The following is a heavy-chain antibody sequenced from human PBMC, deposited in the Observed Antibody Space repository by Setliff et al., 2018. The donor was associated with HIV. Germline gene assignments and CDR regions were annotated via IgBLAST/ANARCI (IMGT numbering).Heavy chain of an antibody. D-gene: IGHD3-22*01. CDR2: INHSGST. CDR1: GGSFSGSY. J-gene: IGHJ3*02. CDR3: ARRGGYTYYYDSSGYHRGPNDAFDI. V-gene: IGHV4-34*01. Sequence: TLSLTCAVYGGSFSGSYWSWIRQPPGKGLEWIGEINHSGSTNYNPSLKSRVTISVDTSKNQFSLKLSSVTAADTAVYYCARRGGYTYYYDSSGYHRGPNDAFDIWGQGTMVTVS.